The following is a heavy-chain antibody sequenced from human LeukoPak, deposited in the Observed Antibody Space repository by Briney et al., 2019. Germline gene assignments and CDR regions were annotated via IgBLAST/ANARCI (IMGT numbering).Heavy chain of an antibody. Sequence: SGPTLMNPTQTLTPTCTFSGFSLSTSGMRVRWIRQPPGKALEWLARIDWDDDKFYSTSLKTRLTISKDTSKNQVVLTMTNMDPVDTATYYCARSRVRLLWFGEQFDYWGQGTLVTVSS. CDR3: ARSRVRLLWFGEQFDY. V-gene: IGHV2-70*04. J-gene: IGHJ4*02. CDR1: GFSLSTSGMR. D-gene: IGHD3-10*01. CDR2: IDWDDDK.